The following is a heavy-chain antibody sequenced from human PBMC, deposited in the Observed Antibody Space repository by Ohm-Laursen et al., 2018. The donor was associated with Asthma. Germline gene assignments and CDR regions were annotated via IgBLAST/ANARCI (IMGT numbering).Heavy chain of an antibody. J-gene: IGHJ4*02. CDR2: ISSDGGST. CDR1: GFTFSDYG. Sequence: SLSLSCTASGFTFSDYGMHWVRQAPGKGLEYVSTISSDGGSTYYAYSVKGRFTISRDNSKNTLYLQMSSLRAEDTAIYYCVKNLRGVWSGFSNWGQGNLVTVSS. D-gene: IGHD3-3*01. V-gene: IGHV3-64D*08. CDR3: VKNLRGVWSGFSN.